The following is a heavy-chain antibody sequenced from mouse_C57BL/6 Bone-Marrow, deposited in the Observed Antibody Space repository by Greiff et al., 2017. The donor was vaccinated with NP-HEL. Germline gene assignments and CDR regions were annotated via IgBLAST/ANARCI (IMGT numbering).Heavy chain of an antibody. V-gene: IGHV5-4*01. J-gene: IGHJ2*01. CDR3: AREGITTVVAGGFDY. D-gene: IGHD1-1*01. Sequence: EVKLVESGGGLVKPGGSLKLSCAASGFTFSSYAMSWVRQTPEKRLEWVATISDGGSYTYYPDNVKGRFTISRDNAKNNLYLQMSHLKSEDTAMYYCAREGITTVVAGGFDYWGQGTTLTVSS. CDR1: GFTFSSYA. CDR2: ISDGGSYT.